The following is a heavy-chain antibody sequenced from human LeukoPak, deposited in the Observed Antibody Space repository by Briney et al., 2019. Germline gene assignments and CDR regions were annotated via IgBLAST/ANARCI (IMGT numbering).Heavy chain of an antibody. CDR3: ARDFSGPYDILTGGDAFDV. Sequence: GASVKVSCSASGYTXTSYGLSWVRQAPGPGLEQMGWISGYNSNTTYAQNFHGRVTMTTDTSTSTGYMELRSLRSDDTAMYYCARDFSGPYDILTGGDAFDVWGQGTLVSVSS. J-gene: IGHJ3*01. CDR1: GYTXTSYG. D-gene: IGHD3-9*01. V-gene: IGHV1-18*01. CDR2: ISGYNSNT.